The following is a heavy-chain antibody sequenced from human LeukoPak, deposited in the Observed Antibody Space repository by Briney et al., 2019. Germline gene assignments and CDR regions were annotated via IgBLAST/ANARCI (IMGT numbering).Heavy chain of an antibody. D-gene: IGHD6-19*01. J-gene: IGHJ4*02. Sequence: GGSLRLSCEASGSTVSSNYMSWVRQAPGKGLEWVSVIYSGGSTYYADSVKGRFTISRDNSKNTLYLQMNSLRAEDTAVYYCAARSRGGWSGLGYWGQGTLVTVSS. CDR1: GSTVSSNY. V-gene: IGHV3-66*01. CDR2: IYSGGST. CDR3: AARSRGGWSGLGY.